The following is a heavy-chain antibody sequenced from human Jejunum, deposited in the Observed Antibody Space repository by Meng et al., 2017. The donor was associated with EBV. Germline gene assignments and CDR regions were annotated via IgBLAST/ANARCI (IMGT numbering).Heavy chain of an antibody. J-gene: IGHJ4*02. V-gene: IGHV4-4*02. D-gene: IGHD3-3*01. CDR3: ARYGSGYFPALWY. CDR2: IYHSGST. CDR1: VDSISSSNW. Sequence: QAPLAEAGPGLVRPSGTLSLTGAFSVDSISSSNWWSVVRQPPGKGLEWIGEIYHSGSTNYNPSLKSRVTISVDKSKNQFSLKLSSVTAADTAVYYCARYGSGYFPALWYWGQGTLVTVSS.